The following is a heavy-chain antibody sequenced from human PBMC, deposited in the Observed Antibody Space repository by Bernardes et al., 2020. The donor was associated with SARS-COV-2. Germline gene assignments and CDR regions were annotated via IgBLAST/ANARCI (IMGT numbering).Heavy chain of an antibody. CDR3: VKDLHSKFDDY. V-gene: IGHV3-64D*06. CDR2: ISPDGGVT. D-gene: IGHD4-4*01. J-gene: IGHJ4*02. CDR1: GFALSLYS. Sequence: GSLRLSCSGSGFALSLYSMHWVRQAPGKGLEYVSAISPDGGVTYYADSVRGRFTISRDNSKNTLYLQMSSLKTEDTAVYYCVKDLHSKFDDYWGQGTVVTVSS.